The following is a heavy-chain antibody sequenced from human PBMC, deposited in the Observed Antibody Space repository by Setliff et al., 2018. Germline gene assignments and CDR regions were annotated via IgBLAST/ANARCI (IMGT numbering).Heavy chain of an antibody. CDR3: RVWLGDLSRDF. CDR1: GFIANNNE. V-gene: IGHV3-53*01. J-gene: IGHJ4*02. CDR2: TYSGGET. D-gene: IGHD3-10*01. Sequence: PGGSLRLSCAASGFIANNNEMSWVRQAPGKGLEWLSVTYSGGETKYADSVNGRFTISRDASENSISLQMNSLRVDDTAVYFCRVWLGDLSRDFWGQGTLVTVSS.